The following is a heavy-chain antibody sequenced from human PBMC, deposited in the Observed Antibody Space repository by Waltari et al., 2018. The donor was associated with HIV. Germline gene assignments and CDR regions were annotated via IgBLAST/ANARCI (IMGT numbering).Heavy chain of an antibody. D-gene: IGHD6-13*01. J-gene: IGHJ4*02. CDR3: ARGRYSSSGSPWYLDY. V-gene: IGHV4-59*01. Sequence: QVQLQESGPGLVRRSETLSLTCTVSRRSISTYYSSWIRQPPGKGLEWIGYIFNSGSSSYNPSLKSRVTISVDSSKNQFSLRLSSVTAADTAVYYCARGRYSSSGSPWYLDYWGQGTLVTVSS. CDR2: IFNSGSS. CDR1: RRSISTYY.